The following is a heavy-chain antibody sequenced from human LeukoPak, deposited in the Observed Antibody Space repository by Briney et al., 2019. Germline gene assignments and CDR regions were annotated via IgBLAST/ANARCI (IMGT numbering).Heavy chain of an antibody. Sequence: GGSLRLSCAASGFTFSSYAMSWVRQAPGKGLEWVSAISGSGGSTYYADSVKGRFTISRDNSKNTLYLQMNSLRAEDTAVYYCARERSSGWPKGYYYYGMDVWGQGTTVTVSS. CDR2: ISGSGGST. J-gene: IGHJ6*02. CDR3: ARERSSGWPKGYYYYGMDV. D-gene: IGHD6-19*01. CDR1: GFTFSSYA. V-gene: IGHV3-23*01.